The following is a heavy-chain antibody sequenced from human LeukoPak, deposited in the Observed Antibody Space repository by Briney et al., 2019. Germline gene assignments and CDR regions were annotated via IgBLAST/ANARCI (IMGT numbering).Heavy chain of an antibody. V-gene: IGHV3-74*01. CDR1: GFTFSNYW. D-gene: IGHD3-3*01. CDR2: INNDGTST. Sequence: GGSLRLSCTASGFTFSNYWMQWVRQTPGKGLVWVSHINNDGTSTTYADSVKGRFTISRDNAKNTLYLQMDSLRAEDSAMYYCADPFGDAFDMWGQGTMVTVSS. CDR3: ADPFGDAFDM. J-gene: IGHJ3*02.